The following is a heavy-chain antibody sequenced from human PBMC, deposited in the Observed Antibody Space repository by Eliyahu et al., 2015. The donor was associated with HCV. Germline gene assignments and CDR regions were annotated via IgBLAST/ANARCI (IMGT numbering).Heavy chain of an antibody. CDR2: VYNRWNT. CDR1: GGXVSTNGYY. CDR3: TRGLGNH. Sequence: QVQLQESGPGLVKPSETLSLTCSVXGGXVSTNGYYWSXIRQPPGKGLEWIGYVYNRWNTDYNPSLKSRVTISVDTSKNQFSLKVSSVTAADTAVYYCTRGLGNHWGQGTLVTVSS. J-gene: IGHJ4*02. V-gene: IGHV4-61*08. D-gene: IGHD3-16*01.